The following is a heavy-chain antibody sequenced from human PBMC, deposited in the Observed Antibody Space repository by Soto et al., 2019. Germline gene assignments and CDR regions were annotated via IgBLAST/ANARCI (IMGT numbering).Heavy chain of an antibody. Sequence: QVQLVQSGAEVKKSGASVKVSCKASGFTLNEFGVSWVRQAPGQGLEWMGGISGYDGNTNFAQKYEGRVTMTIDSSTSTAYMELRNLRSDDTAMYYCAREEWFGQTPFDSWGQGTLVTVSS. CDR3: AREEWFGQTPFDS. D-gene: IGHD3-10*01. V-gene: IGHV1-18*01. CDR1: GFTLNEFG. J-gene: IGHJ4*02. CDR2: ISGYDGNT.